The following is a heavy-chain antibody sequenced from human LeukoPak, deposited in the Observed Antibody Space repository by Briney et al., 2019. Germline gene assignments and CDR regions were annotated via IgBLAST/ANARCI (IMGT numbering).Heavy chain of an antibody. J-gene: IGHJ6*04. Sequence: GGSLRLSCAASVFTFSSYGMHWVRQAPGKGLEWVAVIWYDGSNKYYADSVKGRFTISRDNSKNTLYLQMNSLRAEDTAVYYCARERDSSSWPHYGMDVWGKGTTVTVSS. D-gene: IGHD6-13*01. CDR3: ARERDSSSWPHYGMDV. CDR1: VFTFSSYG. CDR2: IWYDGSNK. V-gene: IGHV3-33*01.